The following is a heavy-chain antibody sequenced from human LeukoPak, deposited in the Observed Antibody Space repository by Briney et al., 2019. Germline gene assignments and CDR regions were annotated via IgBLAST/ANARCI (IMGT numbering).Heavy chain of an antibody. CDR3: ASERSEYQLNWFDP. V-gene: IGHV3-21*01. D-gene: IGHD2-2*01. J-gene: IGHJ5*02. CDR1: GFTFSSYS. CDR2: ISSSSSYI. Sequence: GGSLRLSCAASGFTFSSYSMNWVRQAPGKGLEWVSSISSSSSYIYYADSVKGRFTISRDNAKNSLYLQMNSLRAEDTAVYYCASERSEYQLNWFDPWGQGTLVTVSS.